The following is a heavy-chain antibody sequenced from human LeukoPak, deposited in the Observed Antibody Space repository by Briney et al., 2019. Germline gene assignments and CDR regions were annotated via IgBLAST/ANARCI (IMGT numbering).Heavy chain of an antibody. CDR1: GYKSTNFW. Sequence: GESLKISCMGSGYKSTNFWIGWVRQMPEESLGWGGMIYPDDSDTRYSPSFQGQVTTSADKSINTACLQWGSLKASDTAMYYCARQGSYSSSWYNIDYWGQGTPVTVSS. CDR3: ARQGSYSSSWYNIDY. V-gene: IGHV5-51*01. CDR2: IYPDDSDT. J-gene: IGHJ4*02. D-gene: IGHD6-13*01.